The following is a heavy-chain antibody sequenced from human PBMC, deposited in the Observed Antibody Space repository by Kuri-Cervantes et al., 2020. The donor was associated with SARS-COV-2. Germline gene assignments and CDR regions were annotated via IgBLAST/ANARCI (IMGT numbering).Heavy chain of an antibody. CDR2: ISYHGRDT. J-gene: IGHJ5*02. CDR3: AKGFMATPPTKYYDP. D-gene: IGHD4-23*01. V-gene: IGHV3-23*01. CDR1: GVTFNNYA. Sequence: GGSLRLSCAAAGVTFNNYAMAWVRQAPGKGLEWVSVISYHGRDTYYADSVKGRFTISRDSSKDTLYLQMNSLRAEDTAIYYCAKGFMATPPTKYYDPWGQGTLVTVSS.